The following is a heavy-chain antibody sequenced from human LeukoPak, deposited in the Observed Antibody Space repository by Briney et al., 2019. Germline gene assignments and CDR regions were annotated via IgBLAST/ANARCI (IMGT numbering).Heavy chain of an antibody. CDR1: GGSISNYY. J-gene: IGHJ5*02. CDR2: IYTSGST. CDR3: ARGGEAAAGTKNWFDP. D-gene: IGHD6-13*01. V-gene: IGHV4-4*07. Sequence: SSETLSLTCSVSGGSISNYYWSWIRQPAGKGLEWIGRIYTSGSTNYNPSLKSRVTMSVDTSKNQFSLKLSSVTAADTAVYYCARGGEAAAGTKNWFDPWGQGTLVTVSS.